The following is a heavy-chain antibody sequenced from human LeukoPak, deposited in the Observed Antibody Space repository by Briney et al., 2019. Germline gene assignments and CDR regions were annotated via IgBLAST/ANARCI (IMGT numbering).Heavy chain of an antibody. Sequence: SETLSLTCTVSGGSISGSSYYWGWIRQPPGKGLEWIGNIYYSGRTYYNPSLKSRVTISVDTSKNQFSLKLTSETAADTAVYYCASVVTVPAASWLWFDPWGQGTLVTVSS. D-gene: IGHD2-2*01. CDR1: GGSISGSSYY. J-gene: IGHJ5*02. CDR2: IYYSGRT. V-gene: IGHV4-39*07. CDR3: ASVVTVPAASWLWFDP.